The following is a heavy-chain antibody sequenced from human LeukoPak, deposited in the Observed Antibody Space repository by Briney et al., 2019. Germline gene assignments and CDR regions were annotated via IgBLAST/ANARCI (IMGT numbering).Heavy chain of an antibody. Sequence: GGSLRLSCAASGFTFSIYSMNWVRQAPGKGLEWVSSISNSDSSIYYADSVKGRFTISRDNAKNSLYLQMNSLRAEDTAVYYCAKPGGAYCDDDCYSYYFDSWGQGTLVTVPS. CDR2: ISNSDSSI. J-gene: IGHJ4*02. V-gene: IGHV3-21*01. CDR1: GFTFSIYS. D-gene: IGHD2-21*02. CDR3: AKPGGAYCDDDCYSYYFDS.